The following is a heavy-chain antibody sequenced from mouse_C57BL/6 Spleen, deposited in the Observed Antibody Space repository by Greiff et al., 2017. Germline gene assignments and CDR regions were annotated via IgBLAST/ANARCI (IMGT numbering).Heavy chain of an antibody. J-gene: IGHJ1*03. CDR3: ARGGYGSSLSYWYFDV. Sequence: VQLQQSGAELARPGASVKLSCKASGYTFTSYGISWVKQRTGQGLEWIGEIYPRSGNTYYNEKFKGKATLTADKSSSTAYMELRSLTSEDSAVYFCARGGYGSSLSYWYFDVWGTGTTVTVSS. CDR2: IYPRSGNT. D-gene: IGHD1-1*01. V-gene: IGHV1-81*01. CDR1: GYTFTSYG.